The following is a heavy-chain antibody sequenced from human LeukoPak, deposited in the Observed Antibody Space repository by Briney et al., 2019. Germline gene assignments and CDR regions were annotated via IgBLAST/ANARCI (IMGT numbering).Heavy chain of an antibody. CDR2: IYYSGST. CDR3: ARQRTSGSASNLRVAQIDS. CDR1: GGSISSSSHS. J-gene: IGHJ4*02. D-gene: IGHD3-3*01. V-gene: IGHV4-39*01. Sequence: PSETLSLTCTVSGGSISSSSHSWAWIRQSPGTGLEWIGSIYYSGSTYYNPSLKSRATISVDTSKNQISLKVSSVTAADSALYFCARQRTSGSASNLRVAQIDSWGQGTLVTVSS.